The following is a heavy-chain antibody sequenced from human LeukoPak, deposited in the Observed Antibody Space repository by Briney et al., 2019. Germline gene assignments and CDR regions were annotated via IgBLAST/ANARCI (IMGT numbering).Heavy chain of an antibody. CDR2: ISSSGGST. Sequence: GGSLRLSCAASGFSFSSYTMTWVRQAPGKGLEWVSVISSSGGSTYYADSVKGRFTISRDNSKNTLYLQMNSLRAEDTAVYYCARSGPAGAFDYWGQGTLVTVSS. J-gene: IGHJ4*02. CDR1: GFSFSSYT. D-gene: IGHD2-2*01. CDR3: ARSGPAGAFDY. V-gene: IGHV3-23*01.